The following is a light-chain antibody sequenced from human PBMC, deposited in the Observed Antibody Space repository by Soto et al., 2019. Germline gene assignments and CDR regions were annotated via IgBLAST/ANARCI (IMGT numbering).Light chain of an antibody. Sequence: EIVLTQSPGTLSLSPGERATLSCRASQRISGNYLAWYRLKSGQAPRLLIYRASSMATDIPDRFSGSGSGTDFTLTISRLEPEDFALYYCQHYGSSPRTFGQGTRVDFK. CDR2: RAS. CDR3: QHYGSSPRT. V-gene: IGKV3-20*01. J-gene: IGKJ1*01. CDR1: QRISGNY.